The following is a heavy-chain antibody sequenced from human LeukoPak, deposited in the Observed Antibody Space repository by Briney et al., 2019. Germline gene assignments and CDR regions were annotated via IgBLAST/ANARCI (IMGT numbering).Heavy chain of an antibody. D-gene: IGHD3-10*01. J-gene: IGHJ4*02. CDR3: ARDRRYGSGSYLMKFDY. CDR2: ISSSSSTI. CDR1: GFTFSSYS. Sequence: GGSLRLSCAASGFTFSSYSMHWVRQAPGKGLEWVSYISSSSSTIYYADSVKGRFTISRDNAKNSLYLQMNSLRAEDTAVYYCARDRRYGSGSYLMKFDYWGQGTLVTVSS. V-gene: IGHV3-48*01.